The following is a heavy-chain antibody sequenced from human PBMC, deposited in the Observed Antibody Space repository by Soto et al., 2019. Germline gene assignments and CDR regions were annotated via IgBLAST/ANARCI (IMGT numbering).Heavy chain of an antibody. CDR1: GFTFSSYE. CDR2: ISSSGSTI. J-gene: IGHJ6*02. Sequence: PGGSLRLSCAASGFTFSSYEMNWIRQAPGKWLEWVSYISSSGSTIYYADSVKGRFTISRDNAKNSLYLQMNSLRAEDTAVYYCARDPDGYYYYYGMDVWGQGXTVTVYS. CDR3: ARDPDGYYYYYGMDV. V-gene: IGHV3-48*03.